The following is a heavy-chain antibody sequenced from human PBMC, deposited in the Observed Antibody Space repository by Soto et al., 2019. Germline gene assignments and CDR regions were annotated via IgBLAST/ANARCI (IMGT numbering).Heavy chain of an antibody. D-gene: IGHD6-19*01. CDR3: AKDTVAGPNWFDP. CDR1: GFTFSSYG. Sequence: VQLVESGGGVVQPGRSLRLSCAASGFTFSSYGMHWVRQAPGKGLEWVAVISYDGSNKYYADSVKGRFTISRDNSKNTLYLQMNSLRAEDTAVYYCAKDTVAGPNWFDPWGQGTLVTVSS. CDR2: ISYDGSNK. V-gene: IGHV3-30*18. J-gene: IGHJ5*02.